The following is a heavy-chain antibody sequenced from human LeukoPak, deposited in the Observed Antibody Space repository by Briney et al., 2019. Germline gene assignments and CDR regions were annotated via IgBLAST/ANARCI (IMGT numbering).Heavy chain of an antibody. CDR1: GFFFSNYW. J-gene: IGHJ6*03. Sequence: GGSLRLSCAASGFFFSNYWMSWVRQAQGKGLEWVANINLDGNGRFYVDSVKGRFTISRDNNKKSVYLQMNSLRAEDTAVYYCARAVGDSSGYYLRLYYYYYMDVWGKGTTVTVSS. V-gene: IGHV3-7*01. CDR2: INLDGNGR. CDR3: ARAVGDSSGYYLRLYYYYYMDV. D-gene: IGHD3-22*01.